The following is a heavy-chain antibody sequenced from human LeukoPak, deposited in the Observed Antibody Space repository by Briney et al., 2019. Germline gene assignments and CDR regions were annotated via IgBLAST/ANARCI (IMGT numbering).Heavy chain of an antibody. Sequence: KPSETLSLTCTVSGGSISSSSYYWGWIRQPPGKGREWIGSIYYSGSTYYNPSLKSRVTISVDTSKNQFSLKLSSVTAADTAMYYCARHRQREGDFDYWGQGTLVTVSS. CDR3: ARHRQREGDFDY. J-gene: IGHJ4*02. CDR1: GGSISSSSYY. CDR2: IYYSGST. D-gene: IGHD1-26*01. V-gene: IGHV4-39*01.